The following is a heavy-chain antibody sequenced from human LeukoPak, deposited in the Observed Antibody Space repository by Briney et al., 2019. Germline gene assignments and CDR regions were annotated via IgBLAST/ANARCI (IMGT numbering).Heavy chain of an antibody. V-gene: IGHV3-74*01. CDR3: ARPPQRADSYYYYYYYMDV. Sequence: PGGSLRLSCAASGFTFSSYWMHWVRQAPGKGLVWVSRINSDGSSTNYADSVKGRFTISRDNAKNTLYLQMNSLRAEDTAVYYCARPPQRADSYYYYYYYMDVWGKGTTVTVSS. CDR2: INSDGSST. J-gene: IGHJ6*03. D-gene: IGHD3-22*01. CDR1: GFTFSSYW.